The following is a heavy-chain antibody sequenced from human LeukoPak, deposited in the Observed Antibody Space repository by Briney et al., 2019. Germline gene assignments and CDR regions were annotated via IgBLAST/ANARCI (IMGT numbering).Heavy chain of an antibody. V-gene: IGHV1-18*01. J-gene: IGHJ1*01. CDR2: ISAYNGNT. CDR1: VYTFTRYG. D-gene: IGHD6-19*01. Sequence: ASLKVSRKASVYTFTRYGISWVRQAPAQGLEWMGWISAYNGNTNYAQKLQGRVTMTTDTSTSTAYMELRSLRSDDTAVYYCARVLAVAGGKYFQHWGQGTLVTVSS. CDR3: ARVLAVAGGKYFQH.